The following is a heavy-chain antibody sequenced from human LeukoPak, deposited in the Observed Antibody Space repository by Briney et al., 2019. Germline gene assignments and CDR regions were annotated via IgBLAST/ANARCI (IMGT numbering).Heavy chain of an antibody. CDR2: INTDGTST. J-gene: IGHJ3*02. V-gene: IGHV3-74*01. D-gene: IGHD3-22*01. CDR3: ARVAGEGYDSIRGAFDI. CDR1: GFTFSNYW. Sequence: GGSLRLSCAASGFTFSNYWMHWVRQAPGKGLVWISRINTDGTSTSYADSVKGRFTISRDNAKNSLYLQMNSLRAEDTALYHCARVAGEGYDSIRGAFDIWGQGTMVTVSS.